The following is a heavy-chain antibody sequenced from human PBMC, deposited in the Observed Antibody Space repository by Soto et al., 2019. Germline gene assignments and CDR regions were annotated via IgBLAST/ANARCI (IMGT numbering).Heavy chain of an antibody. Sequence: VASVKVSCKASGGTFSSYAISWVRQAPGQGLEWMGGIIPIFGTANYAQKFQGRVTITADESTSTAYMELSSLRSEDTAVYYCARHHTQYQLPASAFDIWGQGTMVTVSS. V-gene: IGHV1-69*13. J-gene: IGHJ3*02. CDR1: GGTFSSYA. CDR3: ARHHTQYQLPASAFDI. CDR2: IIPIFGTA. D-gene: IGHD2-2*01.